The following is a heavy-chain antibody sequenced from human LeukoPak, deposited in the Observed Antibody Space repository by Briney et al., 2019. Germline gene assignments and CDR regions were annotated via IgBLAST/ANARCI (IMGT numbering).Heavy chain of an antibody. CDR1: GVSISSSYSY. CDR2: IYYTGNT. J-gene: IGHJ4*02. V-gene: IGHV4-39*01. CDR3: ARALGSGSYFDY. Sequence: SETLSLTCTVSGVSISSSYSYWGWIRQPPGMGLEWIGSIYYTGNTYYNASLKSQVSISIDTSKNQFSLKLTSVTAADTAVYYCARALGSGSYFDYWGQGTLVTVSS. D-gene: IGHD1-26*01.